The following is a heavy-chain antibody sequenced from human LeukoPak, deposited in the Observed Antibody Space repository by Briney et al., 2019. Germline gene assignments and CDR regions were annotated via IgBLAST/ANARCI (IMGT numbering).Heavy chain of an antibody. J-gene: IGHJ6*02. CDR1: GGTFSSYA. V-gene: IGHV1-69*01. Sequence: SVKVSCKASGGTFSSYAISWVRQAPGQGLEWMGGIIPIFGTANYAQKFQGRATITADESTSTAYMELSSLRSEDTAVYYCTSTPAAIRYYYYYGMDVWGQGTTVTVSS. D-gene: IGHD2-2*01. CDR3: TSTPAAIRYYYYYGMDV. CDR2: IIPIFGTA.